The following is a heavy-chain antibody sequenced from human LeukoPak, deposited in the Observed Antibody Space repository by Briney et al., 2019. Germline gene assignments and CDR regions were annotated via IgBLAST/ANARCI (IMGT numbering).Heavy chain of an antibody. V-gene: IGHV4-34*01. CDR2: INHSGST. CDR3: AREGYDYVWGSYRYTGYMDV. J-gene: IGHJ6*03. CDR1: GGSFSGCY. D-gene: IGHD3-16*02. Sequence: PSETLSLTCAVYGGSFSGCYWSWIRQPPGKGLEWIGEINHSGSTNYNPSLKSRVTISVDTSKNQFSLKLSSMTAADTAVYYCAREGYDYVWGSYRYTGYMDVWGKGTTVTVSS.